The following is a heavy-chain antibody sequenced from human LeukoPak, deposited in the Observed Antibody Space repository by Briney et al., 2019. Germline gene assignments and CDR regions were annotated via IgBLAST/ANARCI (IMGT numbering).Heavy chain of an antibody. J-gene: IGHJ5*02. D-gene: IGHD7-27*01. CDR2: IYSGGST. V-gene: IGHV3-53*01. Sequence: GGSLRLSCAASGFIFSNYWMGWVRQAPGKGLEWVSVIYSGGSTYYADSVKGRFTISRDNSKNTLYLQMNSLRAEDTAVYYCARDSLGMGWFDPWGQGTLVTVSS. CDR3: ARDSLGMGWFDP. CDR1: GFIFSNYW.